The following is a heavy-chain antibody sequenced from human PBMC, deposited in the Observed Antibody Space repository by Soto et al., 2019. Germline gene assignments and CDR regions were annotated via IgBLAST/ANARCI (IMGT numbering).Heavy chain of an antibody. Sequence: GGSLRLSCAASGFTFSSYDMHWVRQATGKGLEWVSAIGTAGDTYYPGSVKGRFTISKENAKNSLYLQMNSLRAEDTAVYYCARRNAYSYGFGHWGQGTLVTVSS. V-gene: IGHV3-13*01. CDR3: ARRNAYSYGFGH. D-gene: IGHD5-18*01. J-gene: IGHJ4*02. CDR2: IGTAGDT. CDR1: GFTFSSYD.